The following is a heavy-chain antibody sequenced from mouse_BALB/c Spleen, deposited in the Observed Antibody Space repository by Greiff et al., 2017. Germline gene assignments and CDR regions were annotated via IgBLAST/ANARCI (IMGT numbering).Heavy chain of an antibody. CDR2: ISDGGSYT. Sequence: EVQGVESGGGLVKPGGSLKLSCAASGFTFSDYYMYWVRQTPEKRLEWVATISDGGSYTYYPDSVKGRFTISRDNAKNNLYLQMSSLKSEDTAMYYCARDQLGLAWFAYWGQGTLVTVSA. CDR1: GFTFSDYY. CDR3: ARDQLGLAWFAY. V-gene: IGHV5-4*02. J-gene: IGHJ3*01. D-gene: IGHD3-1*01.